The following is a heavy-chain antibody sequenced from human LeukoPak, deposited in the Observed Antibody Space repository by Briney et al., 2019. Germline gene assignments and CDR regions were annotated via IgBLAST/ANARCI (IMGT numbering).Heavy chain of an antibody. V-gene: IGHV4-38-2*02. Sequence: SETLSLTCTVSGYSISSGYYWGWIRQPPGKGLEWIGSMYHSGSTYYNPSLKSRVTISVDTSKNQFSLKLSSVTAADTAVYYCASRVDTAMAHFDYWGQGTLVSVSS. D-gene: IGHD5-18*01. CDR3: ASRVDTAMAHFDY. CDR1: GYSISSGYY. J-gene: IGHJ4*02. CDR2: MYHSGST.